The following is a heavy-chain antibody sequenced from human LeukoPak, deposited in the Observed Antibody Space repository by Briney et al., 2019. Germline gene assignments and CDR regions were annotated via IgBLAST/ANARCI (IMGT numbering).Heavy chain of an antibody. CDR2: MYSGGST. D-gene: IGHD4-17*01. CDR3: ARGGGDYNPFDY. J-gene: IGHJ4*02. CDR1: GFTVSSNY. V-gene: IGHV3-53*04. Sequence: PGGSLRLSCAVPGFTVSSNYMSWVRQAPGKGLEWVSVMYSGGSTYYADSVKGRFTISRHISKNTLYLEINSLRPDDTAVYYCARGGGDYNPFDYWGQGTLVTVSS.